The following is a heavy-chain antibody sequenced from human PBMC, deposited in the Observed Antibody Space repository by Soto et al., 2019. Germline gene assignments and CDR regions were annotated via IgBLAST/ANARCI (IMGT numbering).Heavy chain of an antibody. D-gene: IGHD3-22*01. CDR3: ARKDKSGYFNWFDP. CDR2: IFPSDSDT. J-gene: IGHJ5*02. Sequence: PGESLKISFRTSGYRFTSYWIAWVRQIPGKGLEWMGIIFPSDSDTRYSPSFQGQVTISADRSTSTVFLQWASLKASDTAVYFCARKDKSGYFNWFDPWGQGTLVTVSS. CDR1: GYRFTSYW. V-gene: IGHV5-51*01.